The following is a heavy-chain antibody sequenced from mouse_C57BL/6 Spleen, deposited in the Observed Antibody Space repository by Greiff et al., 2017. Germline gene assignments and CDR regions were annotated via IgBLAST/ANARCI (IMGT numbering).Heavy chain of an antibody. V-gene: IGHV1-82*01. CDR1: GYAFSSSW. D-gene: IGHD4-1*01. CDR2: IYPGDGDT. CDR3: ARSLGLFDY. J-gene: IGHJ2*01. Sequence: VKLQESGPELVKPGASVKISCKASGYAFSSSWMNWVKQRPGKGLEWIGRIYPGDGDTNYNGKFKGKATLTADKSSSTAYMQLSSLTSEDSAVYFCARSLGLFDYWGQGTTLTVSS.